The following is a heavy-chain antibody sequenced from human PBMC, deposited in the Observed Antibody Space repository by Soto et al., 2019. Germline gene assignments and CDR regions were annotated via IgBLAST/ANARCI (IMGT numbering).Heavy chain of an antibody. D-gene: IGHD5-12*01. J-gene: IGHJ4*02. CDR1: GFTFSSYS. Sequence: EVQLVESGGGLVQPGGSLRLSCAASGFTFSSYSVNWVRQAPGRGLEWVSYISSSSSTIYYADSVKGRFTISRDNAKNSLYLQMNSLRAEDTAVYYCASQSSEWLLFASWGQGTLVTVSS. CDR3: ASQSSEWLLFAS. CDR2: ISSSSSTI. V-gene: IGHV3-48*01.